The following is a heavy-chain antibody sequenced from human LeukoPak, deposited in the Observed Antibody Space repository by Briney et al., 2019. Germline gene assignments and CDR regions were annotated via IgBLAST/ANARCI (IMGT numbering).Heavy chain of an antibody. CDR1: GGSISSYY. D-gene: IGHD3-22*01. Sequence: SETLSLTCSVSGGSISSYYWSWIRQPAGKGLEWIGRIYTSGSTNYNPSLKSRVTMSVDTSKNQFSLKLSSVTAADTAVYYCTRSGYYYVFDYWGQGTLVTVSS. V-gene: IGHV4-4*07. CDR3: TRSGYYYVFDY. J-gene: IGHJ4*02. CDR2: IYTSGST.